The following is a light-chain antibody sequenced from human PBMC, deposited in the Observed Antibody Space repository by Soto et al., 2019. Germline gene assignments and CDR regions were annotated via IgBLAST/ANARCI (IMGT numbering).Light chain of an antibody. CDR1: LSVTSRY. Sequence: IVLTPFPGTLSLSPGESATLSCRASLSVTSRYFHWYQQKTGQAPRLLIKGASTRAPDIPERFSGSGSGTDFTLTIDRLEPEDFAVYYCQHYGSSRWTFGQGTRVDIK. V-gene: IGKV3-20*01. CDR2: GAS. J-gene: IGKJ1*01. CDR3: QHYGSSRWT.